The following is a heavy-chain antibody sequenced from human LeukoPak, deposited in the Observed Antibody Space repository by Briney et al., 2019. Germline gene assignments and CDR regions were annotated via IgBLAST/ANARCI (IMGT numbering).Heavy chain of an antibody. J-gene: IGHJ6*02. CDR2: IRSKANSYAT. D-gene: IGHD6-13*01. V-gene: IGHV3-73*01. CDR1: GFTFSGSA. Sequence: GWSLRLSCAASGFTFSGSAMHWVRQASGKGLEWVGRIRSKANSYATAYAASVKGRFTISRDDSKNTAYLQMNSLKTEDTAVYYCTSPGIAAAGTYYYYGMDVWGQGTTVTVSS. CDR3: TSPGIAAAGTYYYYGMDV.